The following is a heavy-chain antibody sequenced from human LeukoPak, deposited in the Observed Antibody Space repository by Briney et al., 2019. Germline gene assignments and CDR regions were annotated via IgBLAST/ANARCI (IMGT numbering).Heavy chain of an antibody. CDR3: AKRGVVIRVILVGFHKESYYFDS. Sequence: GGSLRLSCAVSGITLSNYGMSWVRQAPGKGLEWVAGISDSGGRSNYADSVKGRFTISRDNPKNTLCLQMNILRAEDAAVYFCAKRGVVIRVILVGFHKESYYFDSWGQGALVTVSS. V-gene: IGHV3-23*01. D-gene: IGHD2-8*02. J-gene: IGHJ4*02. CDR2: ISDSGGRS. CDR1: GITLSNYG.